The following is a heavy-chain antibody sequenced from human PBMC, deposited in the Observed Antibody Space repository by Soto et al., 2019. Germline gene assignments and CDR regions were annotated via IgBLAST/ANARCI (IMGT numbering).Heavy chain of an antibody. J-gene: IGHJ6*02. Sequence: GGSLRLSCAASGFTFSSYGMHWVRQAPGKGLEWVAVIWYDGSNKYYADSVKGRFTISRDNSKNTPYLQMNSLRAEDTAVYYCAREKRSGGSEYYYYGMDVWGQGTTVTVSS. CDR2: IWYDGSNK. CDR1: GFTFSSYG. V-gene: IGHV3-33*01. CDR3: AREKRSGGSEYYYYGMDV. D-gene: IGHD2-15*01.